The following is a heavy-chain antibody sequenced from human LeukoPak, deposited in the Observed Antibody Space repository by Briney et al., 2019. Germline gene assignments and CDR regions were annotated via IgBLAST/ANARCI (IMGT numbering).Heavy chain of an antibody. V-gene: IGHV4-59*08. CDR1: GASFNGYY. CDR3: ARHGTRGGLDY. D-gene: IGHD3-16*01. J-gene: IGHJ4*02. Sequence: SETLSLTCAVSGASFNGYYWSWIRQPPGKGLEWIGYIFYSGSTTYNPSLKSRVSISLDTSKNQFSLTLASVTATDTAMYYCARHGTRGGLDYWGQGTLVTVSS. CDR2: IFYSGST.